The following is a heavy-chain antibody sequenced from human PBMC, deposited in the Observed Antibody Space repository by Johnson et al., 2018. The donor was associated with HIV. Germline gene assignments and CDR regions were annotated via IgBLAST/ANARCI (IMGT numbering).Heavy chain of an antibody. CDR3: AKGLLIAAAHDAFDI. D-gene: IGHD6-13*01. CDR2: IWHDGSNK. CDR1: GFPFSSYA. V-gene: IGHV3-33*06. J-gene: IGHJ3*02. Sequence: QVQLVESGGGVVQPGRSLRLSCAASGFPFSSYAMHWVRQAPGKGLEWVAVIWHDGSNKDYADSVKGRFTISRDNSKNTLYLQMNSLRAEDTAVYYCAKGLLIAAAHDAFDIWGQGTMVTVSS.